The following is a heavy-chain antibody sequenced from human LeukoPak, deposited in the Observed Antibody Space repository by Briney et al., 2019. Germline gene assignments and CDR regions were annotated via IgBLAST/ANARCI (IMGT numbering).Heavy chain of an antibody. D-gene: IGHD3-22*01. CDR3: AKRGVVIRVILVGFHKEAYYFDS. J-gene: IGHJ4*02. Sequence: GGSLKLSCAVSGITLSNYGMSWVRQAPGKGLEWVAGISDSGGSTNYADSVKGRFTISRDNPKNTLYLQMNSLRAEDTAVYFCAKRGVVIRVILVGFHKEAYYFDSWGQGAPVTVSS. CDR2: ISDSGGST. V-gene: IGHV3-23*01. CDR1: GITLSNYG.